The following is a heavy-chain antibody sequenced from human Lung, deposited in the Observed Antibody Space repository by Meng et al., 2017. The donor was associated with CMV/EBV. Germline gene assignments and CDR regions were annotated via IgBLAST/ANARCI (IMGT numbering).Heavy chain of an antibody. V-gene: IGHV1-69*05. D-gene: IGHD2-2*01. J-gene: IGHJ5*02. CDR1: YA. Sequence: YAISWVRQAPGQGLEWMGGIIPIFGTATYAQTFQGRVTITTDESTSTAYMELSSLRSEDTAVYYCAGAQDIVVVPAAKGTDPYNWFDPWGQGTLVTVSS. CDR2: IIPIFGTA. CDR3: AGAQDIVVVPAAKGTDPYNWFDP.